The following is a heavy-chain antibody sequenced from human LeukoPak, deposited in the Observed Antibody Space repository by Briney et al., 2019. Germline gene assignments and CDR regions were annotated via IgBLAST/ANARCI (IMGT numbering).Heavy chain of an antibody. CDR2: ISHDGGNE. CDR3: ARDLYYYGSGNYVPGFPDY. Sequence: PGGSLRLSCAASGFTFSSYGIHWVRQAPGKGLEWVAVISHDGGNEYYADSVKGRFTISRDDAKNSLYLQMSSLRVEDTAVYYCARDLYYYGSGNYVPGFPDYWGQGTLVTVSS. CDR1: GFTFSSYG. J-gene: IGHJ4*02. V-gene: IGHV3-30*03. D-gene: IGHD3-10*01.